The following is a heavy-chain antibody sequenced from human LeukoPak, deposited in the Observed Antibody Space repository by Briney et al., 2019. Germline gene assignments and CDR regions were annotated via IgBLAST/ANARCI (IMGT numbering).Heavy chain of an antibody. D-gene: IGHD6-13*01. J-gene: IGHJ6*03. V-gene: IGHV1-69*05. CDR1: GGTFSSYA. CDR3: ARAGQQEPYYYYMDV. CDR2: IIPIFGTA. Sequence: ASVKVSCKASGGTFSSYAISWVRQAPGQGLEWMGGIIPIFGTANYAQKFQGRVTITTDESTSTAYMELSSLRSEDTAVYYYARAGQQEPYYYYMDVWGKGTTVTVSS.